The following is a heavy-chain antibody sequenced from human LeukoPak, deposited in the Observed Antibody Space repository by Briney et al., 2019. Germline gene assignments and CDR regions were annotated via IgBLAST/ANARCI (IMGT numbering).Heavy chain of an antibody. D-gene: IGHD3-22*01. CDR2: ISSSGSTI. V-gene: IGHV3-11*01. Sequence: KPGGSLRLSCAASGFTFSDYYMSWIRQAPGKGLEWVSYISSSGSTIYYADSVKGRFTISRDNAKNSLYLQMNSLRAEDTAEYYCATSKGGYYYEYFQHWGQGTLVTVSS. CDR1: GFTFSDYY. J-gene: IGHJ1*01. CDR3: ATSKGGYYYEYFQH.